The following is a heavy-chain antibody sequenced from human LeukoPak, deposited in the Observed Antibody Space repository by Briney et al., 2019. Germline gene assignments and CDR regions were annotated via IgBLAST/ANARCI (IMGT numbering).Heavy chain of an antibody. CDR3: ARGKIYCSGGSCYSGNWFDP. CDR2: MNPNSGNT. V-gene: IGHV1-8*01. Sequence: ASVKVSCKASGYTLTSYDINWVRQATGQGLEWMGWMNPNSGNTGYAQKFQGRVTMTRNTSISTAYMELSSLRSEDTAVYYCARGKIYCSGGSCYSGNWFDPWGQGTLVTVSS. D-gene: IGHD2-15*01. CDR1: GYTLTSYD. J-gene: IGHJ5*02.